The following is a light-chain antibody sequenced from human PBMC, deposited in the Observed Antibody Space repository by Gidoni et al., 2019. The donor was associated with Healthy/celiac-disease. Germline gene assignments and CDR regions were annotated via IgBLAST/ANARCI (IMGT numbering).Light chain of an antibody. V-gene: IGLV3-1*01. CDR2: QDS. Sequence: SYELTQPPSVSVSPGQTASITCSGDKLGDKYACWYQQKPGQSPVLVIYQDSKRPSGIPERFSGSNSGNTATLTISGTQAMDEADYYCQAWVSQEVVFGGGTKLTVL. J-gene: IGLJ2*01. CDR1: KLGDKY. CDR3: QAWVSQEVV.